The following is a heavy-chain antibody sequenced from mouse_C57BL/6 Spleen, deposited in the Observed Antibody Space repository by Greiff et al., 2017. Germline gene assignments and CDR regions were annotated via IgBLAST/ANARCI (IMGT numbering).Heavy chain of an antibody. CDR1: GFNIKDYY. V-gene: IGHV14-2*01. J-gene: IGHJ2*01. D-gene: IGHD1-1*01. CDR2: IDPEDGET. Sequence: EVKLQESGAELVKPGASVKLSCTASGFNIKDYYMHWVKQRTEQGLEWIGRIDPEDGETKYAPKFQGKATITADTSSNTAYLQLSSLTSEDTAVYYCAAINLITTVVAPSYWGQGTTLTVSS. CDR3: AAINLITTVVAPSY.